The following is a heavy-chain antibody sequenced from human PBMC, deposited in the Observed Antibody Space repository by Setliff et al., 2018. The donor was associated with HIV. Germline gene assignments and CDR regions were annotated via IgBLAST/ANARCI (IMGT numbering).Heavy chain of an antibody. V-gene: IGHV1-18*01. J-gene: IGHJ6*03. CDR3: AKTTPQPHYFYYVDV. CDR2: ISASNGNT. Sequence: ASVKVSCKASGYIFSTYGISWVRQAPGQGLEWMGWISASNGNTHYAQKVQGRVTLTTDTSTNTAYMELRSLRSDDAAVYYCAKTTPQPHYFYYVDVWGKGTTVTVSS. CDR1: GYIFSTYG. D-gene: IGHD4-17*01.